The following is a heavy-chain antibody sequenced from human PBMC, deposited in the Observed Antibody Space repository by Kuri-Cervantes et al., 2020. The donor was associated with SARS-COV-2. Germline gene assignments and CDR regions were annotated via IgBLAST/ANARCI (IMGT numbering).Heavy chain of an antibody. CDR1: GFTFSSYA. V-gene: IGHV3-30-3*01. J-gene: IGHJ3*02. D-gene: IGHD1-26*01. Sequence: GGSLRLSCAASGFTFSSYAMHWVRQAPGKGLEWVAVISYDGSNKYHADSVKGRFTISRDNSKNTLYLQMNSLRAEDTAVYYCASEAIIVGATGDAFDIWGQGTMVTVSS. CDR3: ASEAIIVGATGDAFDI. CDR2: ISYDGSNK.